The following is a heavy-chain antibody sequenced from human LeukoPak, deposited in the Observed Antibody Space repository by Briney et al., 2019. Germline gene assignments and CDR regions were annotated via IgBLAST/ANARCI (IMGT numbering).Heavy chain of an antibody. CDR2: IYYSGST. J-gene: IGHJ4*02. CDR3: ARGSGSYYRLFDY. Sequence: SETLSLTCTVSGGSVSSGSYYWSGLRQPPGKGLEWIGYIYYSGSTNYNPSLKSRVTISVDTSKNQFSLKLSSVTAADTAVYYCARGSGSYYRLFDYWGQGTLVTVSS. CDR1: GGSVSSGSYY. D-gene: IGHD1-26*01. V-gene: IGHV4-61*01.